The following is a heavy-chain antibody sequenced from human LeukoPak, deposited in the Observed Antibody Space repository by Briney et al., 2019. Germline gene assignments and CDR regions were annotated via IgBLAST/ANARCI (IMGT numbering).Heavy chain of an antibody. D-gene: IGHD1-26*01. Sequence: SETLSLTCIVSGYSISSGYYWGWIRQPPGKGLEWIGTIYRSGSTYSNPSLRGRVTISVDTSKNQFSLKLSSVTAADTAVYYCARTGAGCYYYYMDVWGKGTTVTVSS. CDR3: ARTGAGCYYYYMDV. V-gene: IGHV4-38-2*02. CDR1: GYSISSGYY. J-gene: IGHJ6*03. CDR2: IYRSGST.